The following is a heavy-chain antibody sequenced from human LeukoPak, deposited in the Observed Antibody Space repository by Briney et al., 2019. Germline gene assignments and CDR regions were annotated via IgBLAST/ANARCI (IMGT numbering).Heavy chain of an antibody. Sequence: PGGSLRLSCAASGFTFSSYAMHWVRQAPGKGLEWVAVISYDGSNKYYADSVKGRFTISRDNSKNSLYLQMNSLRAEDTAVYYCARGREWRDDDYYFDYWGQGTLVTVSS. CDR3: ARGREWRDDDYYFDY. D-gene: IGHD4-17*01. CDR2: ISYDGSNK. J-gene: IGHJ4*02. V-gene: IGHV3-30-3*01. CDR1: GFTFSSYA.